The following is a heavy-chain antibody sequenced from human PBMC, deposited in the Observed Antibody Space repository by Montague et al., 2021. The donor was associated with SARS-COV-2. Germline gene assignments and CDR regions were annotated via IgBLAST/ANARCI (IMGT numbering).Heavy chain of an antibody. J-gene: IGHJ4*02. V-gene: IGHV4-61*02. CDR3: ASDIAGAGLFDY. CDR1: GGSISSGSYY. D-gene: IGHD6-19*01. CDR2: ISISGST. Sequence: TLSLTCTVSGGSISSGSYYWSWIRQPAGKGLEWIGRISISGSTNYNPSLKSRVTISVDTSKNQFSLKLSSVTAADTAVYYCASDIAGAGLFDYWGQGTLVTVSS.